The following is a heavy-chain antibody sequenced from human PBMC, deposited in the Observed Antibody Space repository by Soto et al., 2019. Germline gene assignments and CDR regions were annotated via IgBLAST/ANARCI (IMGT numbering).Heavy chain of an antibody. J-gene: IGHJ3*02. Sequence: PGGSLRLSCVASGFDFRSYEMNWVRQAPGKGLEWVSNIRANDKSIYYADSGKGLVSDSRNNAKNSLLLEMNSLRVDDTAVYYCARETLRDAIDIWGQGTMVTVSS. CDR3: ARETLRDAIDI. V-gene: IGHV3-48*03. CDR1: GFDFRSYE. CDR2: IRANDKSI.